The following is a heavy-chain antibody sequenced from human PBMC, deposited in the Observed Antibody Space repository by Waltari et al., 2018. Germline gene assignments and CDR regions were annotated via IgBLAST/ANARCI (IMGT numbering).Heavy chain of an antibody. Sequence: EVQLVESGGGLVQPGGSRRLSCAAYGFTFRYHWMTWVRQAPGKGLEWVANIKEDGGEKYYVDSVKGRFTISRDNAKNSLYLQMNSLRAEDTAVYYCARLYMAAFDYWDEGTLVTVSS. V-gene: IGHV3-7*01. CDR1: GFTFRYHW. CDR3: ARLYMAAFDY. J-gene: IGHJ4*02. CDR2: IKEDGGEK. D-gene: IGHD1-20*01.